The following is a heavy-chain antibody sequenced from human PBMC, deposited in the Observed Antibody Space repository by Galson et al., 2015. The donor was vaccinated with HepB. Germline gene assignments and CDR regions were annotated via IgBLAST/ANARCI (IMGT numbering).Heavy chain of an antibody. CDR1: GFTFSSYA. Sequence: SLRLSCAASGFTFSSYAMHWVRQAPGKGLEWVAVISYDGSNKYYADSVKGRFTISRDNSKNTLYLQMNSLRAEDTAVYYCARRKNGSYYRVGAFDIWGQGTMVTVSS. D-gene: IGHD1-26*01. J-gene: IGHJ3*02. V-gene: IGHV3-30*04. CDR3: ARRKNGSYYRVGAFDI. CDR2: ISYDGSNK.